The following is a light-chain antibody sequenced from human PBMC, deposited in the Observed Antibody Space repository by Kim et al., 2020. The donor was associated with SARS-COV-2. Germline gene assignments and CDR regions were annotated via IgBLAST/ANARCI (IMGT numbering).Light chain of an antibody. CDR3: QQSYTTPLFT. CDR1: QSISNY. V-gene: IGKV1-39*01. J-gene: IGKJ3*01. Sequence: SVGDRVTITCRASQSISNYLNWYQKKPGKAPKLLIYATSNLQRGVPPRFSGRGSGIDFTLTIISLQPEDFATYYCQQSYTTPLFTFGPGTKVDIK. CDR2: ATS.